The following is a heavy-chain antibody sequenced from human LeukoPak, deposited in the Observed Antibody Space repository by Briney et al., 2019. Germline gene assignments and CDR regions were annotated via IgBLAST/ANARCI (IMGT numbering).Heavy chain of an antibody. Sequence: GSLRLSCAASGFTVSSNYMSWIRQPPGKGLEWIGEINHSGSTNYNPSLKSRVTISVDTSKNQFSLKLSSVTAADTAVYYCARGRRITIFGVVIHDAFDIWGQGTMVTVSS. D-gene: IGHD3-3*01. CDR1: GFTVSSNY. J-gene: IGHJ3*02. CDR3: ARGRRITIFGVVIHDAFDI. CDR2: INHSGST. V-gene: IGHV4-34*01.